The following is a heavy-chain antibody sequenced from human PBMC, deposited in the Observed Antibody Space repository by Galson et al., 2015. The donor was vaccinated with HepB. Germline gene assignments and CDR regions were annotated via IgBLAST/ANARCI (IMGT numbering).Heavy chain of an antibody. Sequence: SLRLSCAASGFTVSSNYMSWVRQAPGKGLEWVSVIYSGGSTYYADSVKGRFTISRHNSKNTPYLQMNSLRAEDTAVYYCACGRWLQFRPYGMGVWGQGTTVTVSS. CDR1: GFTVSSNY. V-gene: IGHV3-53*04. D-gene: IGHD5-24*01. CDR2: IYSGGST. CDR3: ACGRWLQFRPYGMGV. J-gene: IGHJ6*02.